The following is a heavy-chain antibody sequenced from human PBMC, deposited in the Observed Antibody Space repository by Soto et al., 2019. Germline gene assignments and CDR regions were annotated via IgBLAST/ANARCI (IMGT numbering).Heavy chain of an antibody. D-gene: IGHD3-10*01. CDR3: SAAPGGGGY. J-gene: IGHJ4*02. CDR1: GFTVSNNY. V-gene: IGHV3-53*01. Sequence: EVQLVESGGGLIQPGGSLRLSCAVSGFTVSNNYMSWVRQAPGKGLEGVSVIYSGGYTAYGDSVKGRFTISRDNSKNTLVLPINSMRADNPAVFFGSAAPGGGGYWGQGTLVTVSS. CDR2: IYSGGYT.